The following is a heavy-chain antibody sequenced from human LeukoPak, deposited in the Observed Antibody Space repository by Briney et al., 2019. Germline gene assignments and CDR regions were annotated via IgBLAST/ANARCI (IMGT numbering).Heavy chain of an antibody. CDR2: IYYSGST. CDR1: GGSISSYY. J-gene: IGHJ6*03. V-gene: IGHV4-59*01. CDR3: ARVGAASAYYYYYMDV. Sequence: SETLSLTCTVSGGSISSYYWSWIRQPPGKGLEWIGYIYYSGSTNYNPSLKSRVTISVDTSKNQCSLKLSSVTAADTAVYYCARVGAASAYYYYYMDVWGKGTTVTVSS. D-gene: IGHD6-25*01.